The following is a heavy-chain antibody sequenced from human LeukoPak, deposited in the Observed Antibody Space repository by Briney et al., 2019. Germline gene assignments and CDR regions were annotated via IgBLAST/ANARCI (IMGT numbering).Heavy chain of an antibody. D-gene: IGHD6-19*01. CDR3: AKRKAVAGTSRFDY. Sequence: GGTLRLSCAASGFTFSSYGMSWVRQAPGKGLEWVAAIGGSGGCTYYTDSVKGRFTISRDNSKNTLYLQMNSMRSDDTAVYYCAKRKAVAGTSRFDYWGQGTLVTVSS. J-gene: IGHJ4*02. CDR2: IGGSGGCT. V-gene: IGHV3-23*01. CDR1: GFTFSSYG.